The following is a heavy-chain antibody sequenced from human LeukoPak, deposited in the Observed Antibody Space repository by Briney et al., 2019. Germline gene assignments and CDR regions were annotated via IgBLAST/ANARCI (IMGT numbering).Heavy chain of an antibody. V-gene: IGHV3-11*01. D-gene: IGHD4-17*01. Sequence: GGSLRLSCAASGFTFSDYYMSWIRQAPGKGLEWVSYISSSGSTIYYADSVKGRFTISRDNAKNSLYLQMNSLRAEDTAVCYCARDKTMTTVTTAGYWFDPWGQGTLVTVSS. CDR3: ARDKTMTTVTTAGYWFDP. CDR1: GFTFSDYY. CDR2: ISSSGSTI. J-gene: IGHJ5*02.